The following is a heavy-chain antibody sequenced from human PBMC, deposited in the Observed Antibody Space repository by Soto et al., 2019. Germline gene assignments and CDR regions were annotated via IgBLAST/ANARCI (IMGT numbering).Heavy chain of an antibody. Sequence: VESLKISCKGSGYIFTSYWICCFLQMPGKGLEWMGIIYPGDSDTRYSPSFQGQVTISADKSISTAYLQWSSLKASDTAMYYCARPGGSGRPITFDIWGQGTMVTVSS. J-gene: IGHJ3*02. CDR2: IYPGDSDT. CDR1: GYIFTSYW. CDR3: ARPGGSGRPITFDI. D-gene: IGHD6-19*01. V-gene: IGHV5-51*01.